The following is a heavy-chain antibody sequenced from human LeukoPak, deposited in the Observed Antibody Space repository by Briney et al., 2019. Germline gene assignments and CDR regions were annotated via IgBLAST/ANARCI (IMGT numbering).Heavy chain of an antibody. CDR1: GGSFSGYY. V-gene: IGHV4-34*01. Sequence: PSETLSLTCAVYGGSFSGYYWSWIRQPPGKGLEWIGEINHSGSTNYNPSLKSRVTISVDTSKNQFSLKLSSVTAADTAVYYCARRGKRYYYGSGRPTEYNWFDPWGQGTLVTVSS. J-gene: IGHJ5*02. D-gene: IGHD3-10*01. CDR3: ARRGKRYYYGSGRPTEYNWFDP. CDR2: INHSGST.